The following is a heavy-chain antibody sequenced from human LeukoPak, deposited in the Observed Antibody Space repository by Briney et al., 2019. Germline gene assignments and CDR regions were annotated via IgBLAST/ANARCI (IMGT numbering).Heavy chain of an antibody. CDR3: ARDGRDVWFGADYFGL. V-gene: IGHV3-30-3*01. CDR2: ISYDGSNK. J-gene: IGHJ4*02. Sequence: GGSLRLSCAASGFTFSSYAMHWVRQAPGKGLEWVAVISYDGSNKYYADSVKGRFTISRDNSKNTLYLQMNSLRAEDTAVYYCARDGRDVWFGADYFGLWGQGTLVTVSS. CDR1: GFTFSSYA. D-gene: IGHD3-10*01.